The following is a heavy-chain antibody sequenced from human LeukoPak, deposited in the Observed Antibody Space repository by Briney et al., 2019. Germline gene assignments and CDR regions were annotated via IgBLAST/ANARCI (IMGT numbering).Heavy chain of an antibody. V-gene: IGHV3-7*01. CDR1: GFTFSSYW. J-gene: IGHJ4*02. CDR2: TNQEGSEK. CDR3: ARDPKWLDY. Sequence: GGSLRLSCAASGFTFSSYWMSWVRQAPGKGLEWVANTNQEGSEKYYVDSVKGRFTIFKDNAKNSLYLQMNSLKAEDTAVYYCARDPKWLDYWGQGTLVTVSS. D-gene: IGHD5-12*01.